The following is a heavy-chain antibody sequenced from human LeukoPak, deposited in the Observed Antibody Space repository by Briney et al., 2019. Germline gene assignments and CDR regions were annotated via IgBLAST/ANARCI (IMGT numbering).Heavy chain of an antibody. CDR1: GFTFSSYS. V-gene: IGHV3-21*01. D-gene: IGHD2-2*01. J-gene: IGHJ3*02. Sequence: GGSLRLSCAASGFTFSSYSMNWVRQAPGKRLEWVSSISSSSSYIYYADSVKGRFTISRDNAKNSLYLQMNSLRAGDTAVYYCARMVQLLSHDAFDIWGQGTMVTVSS. CDR2: ISSSSSYI. CDR3: ARMVQLLSHDAFDI.